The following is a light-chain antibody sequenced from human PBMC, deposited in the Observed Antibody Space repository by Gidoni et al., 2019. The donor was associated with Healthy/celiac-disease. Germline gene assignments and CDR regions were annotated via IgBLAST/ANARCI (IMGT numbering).Light chain of an antibody. V-gene: IGKV1-39*01. CDR1: QSISSY. J-gene: IGKJ1*01. Sequence: DIQMTQSPSSLSASVGDRVTITCRASQSISSYLNWYQQKPGKAPKRLIYAASSLQSVVPSRFSGSGSGTDFTLTISSLQPEDFATYYCQQSYSTTWTFGQGTKVEIK. CDR3: QQSYSTTWT. CDR2: AAS.